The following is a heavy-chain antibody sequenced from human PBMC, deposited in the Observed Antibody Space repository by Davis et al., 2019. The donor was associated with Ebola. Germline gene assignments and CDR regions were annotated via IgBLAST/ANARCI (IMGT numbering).Heavy chain of an antibody. J-gene: IGHJ5*02. V-gene: IGHV4-34*01. CDR3: AREPSYVQGS. CDR2: ISHNGST. CDR1: GGAFSGSY. D-gene: IGHD1-26*01. Sequence: PSETLSLPCAVYGGAFSGSYWSWIRQPPGKGLEWIGEISHNGSTNYNPSLKSRVSMSVDTSKNQFSLKLSSVTAADTAVYYWAREPSYVQGSWGQGTLVTVSS.